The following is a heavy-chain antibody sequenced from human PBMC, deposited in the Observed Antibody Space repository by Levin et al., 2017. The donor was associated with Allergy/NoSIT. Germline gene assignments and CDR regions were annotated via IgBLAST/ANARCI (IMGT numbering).Heavy chain of an antibody. J-gene: IGHJ6*02. Sequence: SQTLSLTCAISGDSVSTNTATWNWLRQSPSRGLEWLGRTYYRSKWYNDYAESVKSRITINPDTSKNQFSLQLNSVTPEDTAIYYCARDWGAVTGTDYHYGIDVWGQGTTVTVSS. CDR3: ARDWGAVTGTDYHYGIDV. D-gene: IGHD6-19*01. CDR1: GDSVSTNTAT. CDR2: TYYRSKWYN. V-gene: IGHV6-1*01.